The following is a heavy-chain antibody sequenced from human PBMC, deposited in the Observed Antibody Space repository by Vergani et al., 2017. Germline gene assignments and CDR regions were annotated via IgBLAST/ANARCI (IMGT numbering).Heavy chain of an antibody. V-gene: IGHV4-34*01. J-gene: IGHJ4*02. CDR1: GGSFSGYY. CDR3: FLLRYFDRTRDY. D-gene: IGHD3-9*01. CDR2: INHSGST. Sequence: QVQLQQWGAGLLKPSETLSLTCAVYGGSFSGYYWSWIRQPPGKGLEWIGEINHSGSTNYNPSLKSRVTISVDTSKNQFSLKLSSVTAADTAVYYCFLLRYFDRTRDYWGQGTLVTVSS.